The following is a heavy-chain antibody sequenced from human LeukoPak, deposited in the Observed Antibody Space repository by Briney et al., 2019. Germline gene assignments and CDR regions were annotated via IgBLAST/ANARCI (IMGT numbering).Heavy chain of an antibody. CDR1: GGSISSYY. J-gene: IGHJ6*03. Sequence: NPSETLSLTCPVSGGSISSYYWSWIRQPPGKGLEWIGYIYYSGSPNYNPSLKSRVTISVDTSKNQSSLKLSSVTAADTAVYYCARAVVVVAATLTLSYYYYMDVWGKGTTVTVSS. V-gene: IGHV4-59*01. CDR2: IYYSGSP. D-gene: IGHD2-15*01. CDR3: ARAVVVVAATLTLSYYYYMDV.